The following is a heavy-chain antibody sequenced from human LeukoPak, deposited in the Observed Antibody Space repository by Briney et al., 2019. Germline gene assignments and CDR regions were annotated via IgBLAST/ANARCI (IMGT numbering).Heavy chain of an antibody. J-gene: IGHJ4*02. CDR3: ASFPGTSRFEY. V-gene: IGHV4-59*01. Sequence: SGTLSHTCTVSGGSISSYYWSWIRQPPGKGLEWIGRIYYSGTTNYNPSLNSRVTISVDTSKNQFSLKLSSVTAADTAVYYCASFPGTSRFEYWGQGTLVTVSS. CDR1: GGSISSYY. CDR2: IYYSGTT. D-gene: IGHD1-26*01.